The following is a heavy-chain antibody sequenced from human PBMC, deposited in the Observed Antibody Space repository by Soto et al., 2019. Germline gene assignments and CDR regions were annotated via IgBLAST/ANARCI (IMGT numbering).Heavy chain of an antibody. CDR2: IYYSGST. J-gene: IGHJ4*02. CDR3: ARRANLQYDFWSGYSSWYFDY. V-gene: IGHV4-39*01. D-gene: IGHD3-3*01. Sequence: SETLSLTCTVSGGSISSSSYYWGWIRQPPGKGLEWIGSIYYSGSTYYNPSLKSRVTISVDTSKNQFSLKLSSVTAADTAVYYCARRANLQYDFWSGYSSWYFDYWGQGTLVTVSS. CDR1: GGSISSSSYY.